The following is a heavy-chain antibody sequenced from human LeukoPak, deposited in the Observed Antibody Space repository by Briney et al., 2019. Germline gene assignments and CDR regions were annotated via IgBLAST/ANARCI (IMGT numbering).Heavy chain of an antibody. CDR2: INPNSGGT. V-gene: IGHV1-2*02. J-gene: IGHJ2*01. Sequence: ASVKVSCKASGYTFTGYYMHWVRQAPGQGLEWMGWINPNSGGTNYAQKFQGRVSMTRDTSISTAYMELSRLRSDDTAVYYCARDPATGYSSSWSQSPHWYFDLWGRGTLVTVSS. D-gene: IGHD6-13*01. CDR3: ARDPATGYSSSWSQSPHWYFDL. CDR1: GYTFTGYY.